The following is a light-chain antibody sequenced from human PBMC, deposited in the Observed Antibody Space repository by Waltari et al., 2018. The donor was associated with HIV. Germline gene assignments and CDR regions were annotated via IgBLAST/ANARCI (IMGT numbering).Light chain of an antibody. Sequence: QLVLTQSPSASASLGASVKLTCTLSSAHTSNAIAWPQQQPEKGPRFLLKINTDGSHDRGDGIPDRFSGSSSGAGRYLTIASHQSEDEADYYCQAWGAGIRVFGGGTKLTVL. V-gene: IGLV4-69*01. CDR2: INTDGSH. J-gene: IGLJ3*02. CDR1: SAHTSNA. CDR3: QAWGAGIRV.